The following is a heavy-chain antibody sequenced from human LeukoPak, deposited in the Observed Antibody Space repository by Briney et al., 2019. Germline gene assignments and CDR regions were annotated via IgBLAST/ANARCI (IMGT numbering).Heavy chain of an antibody. CDR1: GFTFSSYN. CDR2: ISSSSSYI. J-gene: IGHJ5*02. CDR3: ARGRKGAQLLLSASRWFDP. Sequence: GGSLRLSCAASGFTFSSYNMNWVRQAPGKGLEWVSSISSSSSYIYYADSVKGRFTISRDNAKKSLYLQMNSLRAEDTAVYYCARGRKGAQLLLSASRWFDPWGQGTLVTVSS. V-gene: IGHV3-21*01. D-gene: IGHD2-2*01.